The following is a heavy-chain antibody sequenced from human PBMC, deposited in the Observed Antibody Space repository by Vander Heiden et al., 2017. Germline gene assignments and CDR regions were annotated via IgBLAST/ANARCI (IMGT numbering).Heavy chain of an antibody. J-gene: IGHJ4*02. Sequence: EVQLLEPGGGLVQPGGSLRLSCAASGFTFSSYAMSWVRQARGKGLEWVSAISGSGGSTYYADSVKGRFTISRDNSKNTLYLQMNSLRAEDTAVYYGAERGMVVAANAFDYWGQGALVTVSS. V-gene: IGHV3-23*01. D-gene: IGHD2-15*01. CDR3: AERGMVVAANAFDY. CDR2: ISGSGGST. CDR1: GFTFSSYA.